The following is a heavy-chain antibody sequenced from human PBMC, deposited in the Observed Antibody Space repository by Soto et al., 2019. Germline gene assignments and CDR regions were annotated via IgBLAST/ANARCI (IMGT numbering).Heavy chain of an antibody. V-gene: IGHV1-46*01. CDR1: GYTFTSYG. CDR3: ARDLSTYYYDSSGYGRAFDI. J-gene: IGHJ3*02. CDR2: INPSGGST. D-gene: IGHD3-22*01. Sequence: ASVKVSCKASGYTFTSYGISCVRQAPGQGLEWMGIINPSGGSTSYAQKFQGRVTMTRDTSTSTVYMELGSLRSEDTAVYYCARDLSTYYYDSSGYGRAFDIWGQGTMVTVSS.